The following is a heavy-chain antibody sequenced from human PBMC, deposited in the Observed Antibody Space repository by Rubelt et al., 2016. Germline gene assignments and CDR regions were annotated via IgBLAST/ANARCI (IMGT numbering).Heavy chain of an antibody. CDR2: IYYSGST. J-gene: IGHJ4*02. V-gene: IGHV4-59*12. Sequence: QVQLQESGPGLVKPSETLSLTCTVSGGSISSYYWSWIRQPPGKGLEWIGYIYYSGSTNYNPSLKSRVTISVDTSKNQFSLKLSSVTAADTAVYYCAREGDYSDYGRSFDYWGQGTLVTVSS. D-gene: IGHD4-11*01. CDR1: GGSISSYY. CDR3: AREGDYSDYGRSFDY.